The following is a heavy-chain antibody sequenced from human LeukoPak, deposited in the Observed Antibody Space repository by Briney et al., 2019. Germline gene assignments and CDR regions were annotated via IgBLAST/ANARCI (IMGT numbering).Heavy chain of an antibody. CDR2: ITNSGNSK. D-gene: IGHD2-15*01. V-gene: IGHV3-48*01. J-gene: IGHJ4*02. Sequence: QPGGSLRLSCAASEFTFSSYSMNWVRQAPGKGLEWVSYITNSGNSKSYADSVKGRFTISRDNTKNSLYLQMNSLRAEDTAVYYCARHSLRGHDYWGQGTLVTVSS. CDR1: EFTFSSYS. CDR3: ARHSLRGHDY.